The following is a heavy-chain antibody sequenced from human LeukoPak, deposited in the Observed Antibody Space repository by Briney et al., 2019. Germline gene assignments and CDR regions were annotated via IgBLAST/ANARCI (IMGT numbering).Heavy chain of an antibody. V-gene: IGHV4-34*01. CDR2: INHSGST. D-gene: IGHD3-3*01. CDR1: GGSFSGYY. J-gene: IGHJ5*02. CDR3: ALIFGVVIGSWFDP. Sequence: SETLSLTCAVYGGSFSGYYWSWIRQPPGKGLEWIGEINHSGSTNYNPSLKSRVTISVDTFKNQFSLKLSSVTAADTAVYYCALIFGVVIGSWFDPWGQGTLVAVSS.